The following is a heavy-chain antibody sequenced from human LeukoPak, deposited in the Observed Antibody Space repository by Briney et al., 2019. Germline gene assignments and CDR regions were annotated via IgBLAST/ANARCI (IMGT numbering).Heavy chain of an antibody. Sequence: ASVKVSCKASGYTFTGYYMHWVRQAPGQGLEWMGWINPNSGGTNYAQKFQGRVTMTRDTSISTAYMELSRLRSDDTAVYYCAPSYYYDSSGSEPMDWGQGTLVTVSS. J-gene: IGHJ4*02. CDR2: INPNSGGT. D-gene: IGHD3-22*01. CDR1: GYTFTGYY. V-gene: IGHV1-2*02. CDR3: APSYYYDSSGSEPMD.